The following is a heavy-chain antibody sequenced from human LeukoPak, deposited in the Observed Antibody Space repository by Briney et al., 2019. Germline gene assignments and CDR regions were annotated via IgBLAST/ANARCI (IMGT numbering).Heavy chain of an antibody. Sequence: ASVKVSCKASGYTFTSYYMHWVRQAPGQGLEWMGIINPSGGSTSYAQKFQGRVTITADESTSTAYMELSSLRSEDTAVYYCARGRGTFGGVIVFDYWGQGTLVTVSS. CDR1: GYTFTSYY. J-gene: IGHJ4*02. V-gene: IGHV1-46*01. CDR2: INPSGGST. CDR3: ARGRGTFGGVIVFDY. D-gene: IGHD3-16*02.